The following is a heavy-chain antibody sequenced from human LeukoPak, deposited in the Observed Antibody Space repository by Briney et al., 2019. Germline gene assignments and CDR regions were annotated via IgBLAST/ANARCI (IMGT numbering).Heavy chain of an antibody. CDR1: GYTFTSYA. V-gene: IGHV7-4-1*02. CDR2: INTNTGNP. D-gene: IGHD3-10*01. J-gene: IGHJ5*02. CDR3: ARDGVKWFGELLHIASPFDP. Sequence: ASVKVSCKASGYTFTSYAMNWVRQAPGQGLEWMGWINTNTGNPTYAQGFTGRFVFSLDTSVSTAYLQISSLKAEDTAVYYCARDGVKWFGELLHIASPFDPWGQGTLVTVSS.